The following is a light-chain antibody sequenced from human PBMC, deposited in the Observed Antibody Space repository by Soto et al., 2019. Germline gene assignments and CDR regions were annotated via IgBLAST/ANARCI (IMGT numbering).Light chain of an antibody. CDR1: QGIRNY. Sequence: DIQMTQCPFSLSASVGDRVTITCRASQGIRNYLGWFQQKPGEAPKRLIHATSSLEGGVPSRSSGIGSGPEISFQITFAHTKVFETSYCLHLNSDQYTFGPSNKLEIK. CDR3: LHLNSDQYT. J-gene: IGKJ2*01. CDR2: ATS. V-gene: IGKV1-17*01.